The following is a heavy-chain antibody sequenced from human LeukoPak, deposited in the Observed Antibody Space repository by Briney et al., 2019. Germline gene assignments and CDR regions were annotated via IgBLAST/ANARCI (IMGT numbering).Heavy chain of an antibody. V-gene: IGHV3-7*01. CDR1: GFTFSSYW. CDR2: IKQDGSEK. Sequence: GGSLRLSCAASGFTFSSYWMSWVRQTPGKGLEWVANIKQDGSEKYYVDSVKGRFTISRDNAKNSLYLQMNSLRAEDTAVYYCARDSNVEWELLYYFDYWGQGTLVTVSS. J-gene: IGHJ4*02. CDR3: ARDSNVEWELLYYFDY. D-gene: IGHD1-26*01.